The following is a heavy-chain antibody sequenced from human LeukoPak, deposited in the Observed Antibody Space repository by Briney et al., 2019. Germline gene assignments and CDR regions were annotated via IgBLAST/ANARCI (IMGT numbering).Heavy chain of an antibody. V-gene: IGHV3-30*02. CDR2: IRYDGSNK. CDR3: AKGITYSAVTYFDY. CDR1: GFTFSSYG. J-gene: IGHJ4*02. D-gene: IGHD4-17*01. Sequence: PGGSLRLSCAASGFTFSSYGMHWVRQAPGKGLEWVAFIRYDGSNKYYADSVKGRFTISRDNSKNTLYLQMNSLRAEDTAVYYCAKGITYSAVTYFDYWGQGTLVTVSS.